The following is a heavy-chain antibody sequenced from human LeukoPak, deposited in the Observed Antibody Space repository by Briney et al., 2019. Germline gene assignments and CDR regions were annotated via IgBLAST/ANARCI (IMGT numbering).Heavy chain of an antibody. CDR2: IGTAGDT. Sequence: GGSLRLSCAASGFTFSSYDMHWVRHATGKGLEWVSAIGTAGDTYYPGSVKGRFTISRENAKNSLYLQMNSLRAGDTAVYYCARASPYCSSTSCYGSYYYYGMDVWGQGTTVTVSS. CDR3: ARASPYCSSTSCYGSYYYYGMDV. CDR1: GFTFSSYD. J-gene: IGHJ6*02. V-gene: IGHV3-13*01. D-gene: IGHD2-2*01.